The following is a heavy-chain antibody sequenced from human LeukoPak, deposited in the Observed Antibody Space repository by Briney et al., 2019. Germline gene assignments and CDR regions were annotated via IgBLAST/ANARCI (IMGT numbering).Heavy chain of an antibody. Sequence: SATVSCKASGGTFSSYAISWVRQAPGQGLEWMGGIIPIFGTANYAQKFQGRVTITADESTSTAYMELSSLRSEDTAVYYCASRGCSGGSCYSQYYYYYMDVWGKGTTVTISS. V-gene: IGHV1-69*13. D-gene: IGHD2-15*01. CDR3: ASRGCSGGSCYSQYYYYYMDV. J-gene: IGHJ6*03. CDR1: GGTFSSYA. CDR2: IIPIFGTA.